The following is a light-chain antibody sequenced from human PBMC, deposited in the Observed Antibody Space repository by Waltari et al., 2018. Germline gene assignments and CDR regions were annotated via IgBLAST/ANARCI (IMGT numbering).Light chain of an antibody. CDR1: QSVNNNY. J-gene: IGKJ1*01. Sequence: EIVLTQSPGTLSLSPGERATLSCRASQSVNNNYLAWYQQKPGQAPRLLMFGASSRATGIPDRFSGSGSGTDFTLTISRLEPEDFAVYYCQQYVGSPMTFGQGTKVEIK. CDR3: QQYVGSPMT. V-gene: IGKV3-20*01. CDR2: GAS.